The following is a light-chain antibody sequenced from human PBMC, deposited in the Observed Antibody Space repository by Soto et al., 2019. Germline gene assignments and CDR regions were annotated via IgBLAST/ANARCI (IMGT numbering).Light chain of an antibody. Sequence: IQMTQSPSSLSASVGDIVSITCWARQTISNHLNWYQQRQGTAPKVLVYAASTLQSGVPSRFSGSGSGTDFTLTISSLQPDDFATYYCQQSHNTPWTFGQGTKVDI. CDR1: QTISNH. J-gene: IGKJ1*01. CDR2: AAS. CDR3: QQSHNTPWT. V-gene: IGKV1-39*01.